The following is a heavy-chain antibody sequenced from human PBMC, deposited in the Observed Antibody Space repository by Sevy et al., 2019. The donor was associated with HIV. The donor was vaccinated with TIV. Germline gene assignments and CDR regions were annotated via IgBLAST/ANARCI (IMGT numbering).Heavy chain of an antibody. CDR3: AKGDRTFYGLDV. V-gene: IGHV3-23*01. CDR1: GFTFSTYT. D-gene: IGHD2-15*01. Sequence: GGSLRLSCAASGFTFSTYTMSWVRQAPGKGLEWVSAISGSAGSTYYADLVQGRFTISRDKSKNTLYLQMNSLRAEDTAVYYCAKGDRTFYGLDVWAKGPRSPSP. J-gene: IGHJ6*02. CDR2: ISGSAGST.